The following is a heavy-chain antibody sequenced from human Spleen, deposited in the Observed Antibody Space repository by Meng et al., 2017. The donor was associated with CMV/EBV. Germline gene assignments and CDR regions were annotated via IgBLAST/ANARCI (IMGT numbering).Heavy chain of an antibody. CDR1: GITFSSYW. V-gene: IGHV3-7*03. CDR2: IKQDGSKK. D-gene: IGHD6-6*01. Sequence: GGSLRLSCAASGITFSSYWMTWVRQAPGKGLEWVANIKQDGSKKYYVDSVKGRFTISRDNAKNTLYLQMNSLRAEDTAVYYCAKDRPLGFDPWGQGTLVTVSS. J-gene: IGHJ5*02. CDR3: AKDRPLGFDP.